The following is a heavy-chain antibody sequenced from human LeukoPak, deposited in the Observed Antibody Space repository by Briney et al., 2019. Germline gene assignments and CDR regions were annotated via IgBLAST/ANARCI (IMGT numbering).Heavy chain of an antibody. CDR1: GGSISSYY. V-gene: IGHV4-59*01. Sequence: TSETLSLTCTVSGGSISSYYWSWIRQPPGEGLEWIGYIYYSGTTNYNPSLKSRVTISVDTSKNQFSLKLSSVTAADTAVYYCARGVYIVAAQYGYWGQGTLVTVSS. CDR2: IYYSGTT. D-gene: IGHD6-13*01. CDR3: ARGVYIVAAQYGY. J-gene: IGHJ4*02.